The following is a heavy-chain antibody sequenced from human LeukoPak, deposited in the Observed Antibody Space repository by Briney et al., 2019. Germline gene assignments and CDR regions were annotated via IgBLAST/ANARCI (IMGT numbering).Heavy chain of an antibody. J-gene: IGHJ5*02. CDR1: GGSISSGGYS. D-gene: IGHD3-10*01. CDR3: AGQMVRGVVSMYNWFDP. V-gene: IGHV4-30-4*07. CDR2: IYYSGST. Sequence: SETLSLTCAVSGGSISSGGYSWSWIRQPPGKGLEWIGYIYYSGSTYYNPSLKSRVTISVDTSKNQFSLKLCSVTAADTAVYYCAGQMVRGVVSMYNWFDPWGQGTLVTVSS.